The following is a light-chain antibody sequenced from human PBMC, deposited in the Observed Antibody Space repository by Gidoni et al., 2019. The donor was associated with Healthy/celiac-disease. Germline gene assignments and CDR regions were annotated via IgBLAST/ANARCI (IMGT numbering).Light chain of an antibody. CDR1: QSISSY. CDR3: QQSYSTLLT. Sequence: DIQMTQPPSSLSASVGDRVTNTCRASQSISSYLNWYQQKPGKAPKLLIYAASSLQSGVPSRFSGSGSGTDFTLTISSLQPEDFATYYCQQSYSTLLTFGGGTKVEIK. J-gene: IGKJ4*01. V-gene: IGKV1-39*01. CDR2: AAS.